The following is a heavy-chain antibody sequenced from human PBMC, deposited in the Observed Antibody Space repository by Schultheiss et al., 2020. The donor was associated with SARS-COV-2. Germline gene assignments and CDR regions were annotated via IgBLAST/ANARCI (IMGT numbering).Heavy chain of an antibody. D-gene: IGHD1-26*01. J-gene: IGHJ6*02. Sequence: SETLSLTCTVSGGSISSYYWSWLRQPPGKGLEWIGEIYHSGSTNYNPSLKSRVTISVDKSKNQFSLKLSSVTAADTAVYYCARDRWDSYYYYGMDVWGQGTTVTVSS. CDR1: GGSISSYY. CDR2: IYHSGST. CDR3: ARDRWDSYYYYGMDV. V-gene: IGHV4-59*01.